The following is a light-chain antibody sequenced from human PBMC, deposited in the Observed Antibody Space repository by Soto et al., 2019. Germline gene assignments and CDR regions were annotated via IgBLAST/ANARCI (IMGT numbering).Light chain of an antibody. CDR1: SSNTGAGYD. V-gene: IGLV1-40*01. CDR3: QSFDNSMSESV. J-gene: IGLJ3*02. Sequence: QSVLTQPPSVSGAPGQRVTISCTGSSSNTGAGYDVHWYQQLPGTAPKLLIYGNNNRPSGVPDLFSGSKSGTSASLAISGLPAEEEAYYYGQSFDNSMSESVFGGGTKVTVL. CDR2: GNN.